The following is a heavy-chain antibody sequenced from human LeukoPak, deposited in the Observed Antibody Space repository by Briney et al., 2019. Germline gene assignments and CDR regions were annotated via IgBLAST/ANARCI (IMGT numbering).Heavy chain of an antibody. CDR3: ARLSLVYDPYYFDY. CDR1: EYSISSGYY. Sequence: SETLSLTCSVSEYSISSGYYWGWIRQSPGTGLEWIGMIFHTGSTYYTSSPKSRVTISVDTSKNQFSLRLSSMTAADTAIYYCARLSLVYDPYYFDYWGQGTLVTVSS. V-gene: IGHV4-38-2*02. D-gene: IGHD5/OR15-5a*01. J-gene: IGHJ4*02. CDR2: IFHTGST.